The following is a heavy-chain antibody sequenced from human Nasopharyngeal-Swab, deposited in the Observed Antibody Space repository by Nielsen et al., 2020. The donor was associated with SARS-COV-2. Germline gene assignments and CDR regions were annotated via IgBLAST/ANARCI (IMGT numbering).Heavy chain of an antibody. CDR2: INSDGSST. CDR1: GFTFNSYW. CDR3: ASLMVQGGG. V-gene: IGHV3-74*01. J-gene: IGHJ4*02. D-gene: IGHD3-10*01. Sequence: GESLKISCAASGFTFNSYWMHWVRQAPGKGLVWVSRINSDGSSTSYADSVKGRFTISRDNAKNTLYLQMNSLRAEDTAVYYCASLMVQGGGWGQGTLVTVSS.